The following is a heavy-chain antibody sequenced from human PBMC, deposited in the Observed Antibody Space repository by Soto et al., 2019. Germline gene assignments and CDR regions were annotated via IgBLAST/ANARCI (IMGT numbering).Heavy chain of an antibody. V-gene: IGHV4-4*02. CDR1: GGSISSSNW. CDR2: IYHSGST. J-gene: IGHJ4*02. Sequence: QVQLQESGPGLVKPSGTLSLTCAVSGGSISSSNWWSWVRQPPGKGLEWIGEIYHSGSTNYNPSRKSRVTISVDKSKIQFSLKLSSVTAADTAVYYCARGDGGMYYYDSSGQTFDYWGQGTLVTVSS. D-gene: IGHD3-22*01. CDR3: ARGDGGMYYYDSSGQTFDY.